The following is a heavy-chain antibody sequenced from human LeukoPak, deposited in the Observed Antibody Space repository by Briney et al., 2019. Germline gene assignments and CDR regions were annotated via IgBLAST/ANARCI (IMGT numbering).Heavy chain of an antibody. CDR3: ARDLEQRGDGWFDP. Sequence: PSETLSLTCTVSGGSISSYYWSWIRQPPGKGLEWMGYIYYSGSTNYNPSLKSRVTISVDTSKNQFPLKLSSVTAADTAVYYCARDLEQRGDGWFDPWGQGTLVTVSS. V-gene: IGHV4-59*01. CDR2: IYYSGST. D-gene: IGHD6-25*01. J-gene: IGHJ5*02. CDR1: GGSISSYY.